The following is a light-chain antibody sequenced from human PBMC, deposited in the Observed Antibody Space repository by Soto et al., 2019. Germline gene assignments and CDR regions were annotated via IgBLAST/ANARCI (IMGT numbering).Light chain of an antibody. CDR2: KAS. CDR1: QSISSW. V-gene: IGKV1-5*03. Sequence: DIQMTQSPSTLSASVGARVPISGRASQSISSWLAWYQQKPGKAPKLLIYKASSLESGVPSRFSGSGSGTEFTLTISSLQPDDFATYYCQQYNSLWTFGQGTKVDIK. CDR3: QQYNSLWT. J-gene: IGKJ1*01.